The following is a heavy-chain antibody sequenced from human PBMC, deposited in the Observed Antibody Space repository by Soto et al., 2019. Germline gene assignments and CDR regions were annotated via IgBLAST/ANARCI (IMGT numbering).Heavy chain of an antibody. Sequence: QVQLQESGPGLVKPSGTLSLTCAVSGASISSSHWWSWVRQPPGKGLEWIGEIYHSGSTNYNPSRRRRAPTPAARSENTYPRKLGSTPAAEKDMYTCPRGDRGRPADKWSQETLVTFS. CDR1: GASISSSHW. CDR2: IYHSGST. CDR3: PRGDRGRPADK. V-gene: IGHV4-4*02. J-gene: IGHJ4*02. D-gene: IGHD3-10*01.